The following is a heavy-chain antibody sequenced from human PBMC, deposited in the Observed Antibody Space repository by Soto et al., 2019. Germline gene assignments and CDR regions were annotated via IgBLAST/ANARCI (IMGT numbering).Heavy chain of an antibody. CDR1: GFTFGDYA. V-gene: IGHV3-49*03. Sequence: PGGSLRLSCTASGFTFGDYAMSWFRQAPGKGLEWVGFIRSKAYGGTTHYAASVKGRFTISRDDSKSIAYLQMNSLKTEDTAVYYCSTKYYDSSGYDNWFDPWGKGTQVTVDS. CDR2: IRSKAYGGTT. J-gene: IGHJ5*02. CDR3: STKYYDSSGYDNWFDP. D-gene: IGHD3-22*01.